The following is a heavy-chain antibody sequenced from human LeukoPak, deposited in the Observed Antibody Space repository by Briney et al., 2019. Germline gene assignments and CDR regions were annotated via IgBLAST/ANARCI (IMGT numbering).Heavy chain of an antibody. D-gene: IGHD6-13*01. CDR2: ISSSSSTI. CDR3: ARETSTRWYYFDY. Sequence: PGGSLRLSCAASGFTFSRYSMKWVRQAPGKGLEWVSYISSSSSTIYYADSVKGRFTISRDNAKNSLYLQMNSLRDEDTAVYYCARETSTRWYYFDYWGQEILVTVSS. CDR1: GFTFSRYS. J-gene: IGHJ4*02. V-gene: IGHV3-48*02.